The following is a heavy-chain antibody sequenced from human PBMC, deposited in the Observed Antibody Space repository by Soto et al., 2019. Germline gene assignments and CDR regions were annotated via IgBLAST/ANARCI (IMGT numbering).Heavy chain of an antibody. CDR1: GDSVSSNSAS. J-gene: IGHJ6*02. D-gene: IGHD2-21*02. V-gene: IGHV6-1*01. CDR3: TKQKGDSRTSIGMDV. Sequence: SQTLSLTCAISGDSVSSNSASWNWIRQSPSRGLEWLGRAYYRSQWYYDSAVSVRSRITVIPDTSKNQFSLQLNSVTPEDTAVYYCTKQKGDSRTSIGMDVWGQGTTVPVSS. CDR2: AYYRSQWYY.